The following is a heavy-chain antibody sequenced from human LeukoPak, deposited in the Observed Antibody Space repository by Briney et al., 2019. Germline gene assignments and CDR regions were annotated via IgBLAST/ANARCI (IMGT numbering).Heavy chain of an antibody. Sequence: SGGSLRLSCAASGFTFSTYSMNWVRQAPGEGLEWVSYITSSSSNIYYADSVKGRFTISRDNAKNSLYLQLNSLRDEDTAVYYCARDLQIPAHGYSVDYWGQGTLVTVSS. J-gene: IGHJ4*02. CDR3: ARDLQIPAHGYSVDY. D-gene: IGHD2-2*01. V-gene: IGHV3-48*02. CDR2: ITSSSSNI. CDR1: GFTFSTYS.